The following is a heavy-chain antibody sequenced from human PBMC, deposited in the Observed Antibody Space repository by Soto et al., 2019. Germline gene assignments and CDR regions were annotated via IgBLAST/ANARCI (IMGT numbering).Heavy chain of an antibody. Sequence: VGSLRLSCAASGFTFSSYAMHWVRQAPGKGLEWVAVISYDGSNKYYADSVKGRFTISRDNSKNTLYLQMNSLRAEDTAVYYCASPPKNDYYDSSGYIYYFDYWGQGTLVTVSS. J-gene: IGHJ4*02. D-gene: IGHD3-22*01. CDR1: GFTFSSYA. CDR2: ISYDGSNK. V-gene: IGHV3-30-3*01. CDR3: ASPPKNDYYDSSGYIYYFDY.